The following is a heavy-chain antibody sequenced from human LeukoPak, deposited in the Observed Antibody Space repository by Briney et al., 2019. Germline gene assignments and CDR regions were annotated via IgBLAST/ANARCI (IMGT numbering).Heavy chain of an antibody. Sequence: GGSLRLSCAASGFAFSSFWMSWVRQAPGKGLEWVANIRPDGSGASYVDSVKGRFTISRDNAKSSLYLQMNSLRVEDTAVYFCASADTGRGNSRNYDWGQGTLVTVSS. J-gene: IGHJ1*01. CDR3: ASADTGRGNSRNYD. V-gene: IGHV3-7*01. CDR2: IRPDGSGA. D-gene: IGHD3-16*01. CDR1: GFAFSSFW.